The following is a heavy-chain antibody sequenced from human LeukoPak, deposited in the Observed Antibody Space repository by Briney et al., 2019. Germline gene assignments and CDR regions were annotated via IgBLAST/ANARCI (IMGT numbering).Heavy chain of an antibody. V-gene: IGHV3-53*01. CDR3: ARDTEN. J-gene: IGHJ4*02. Sequence: GGSLRLSCAASGFTVSNNYMSWVRQAPGKGLEWVSIIYSDGSTFYADSVKGRFTISKDVSKNTLYLQMNSLRAEDTAVYYCARDTENWGQGTLVTVSS. CDR2: IYSDGST. D-gene: IGHD4-11*01. CDR1: GFTVSNNY.